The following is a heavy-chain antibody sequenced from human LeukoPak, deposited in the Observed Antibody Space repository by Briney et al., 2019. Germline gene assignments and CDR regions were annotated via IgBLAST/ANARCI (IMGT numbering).Heavy chain of an antibody. CDR1: GFTFSSYA. V-gene: IGHV3-23*01. D-gene: IGHD6-19*01. CDR3: AKDGIAVAGTFEYFQH. CDR2: ISGSGGST. Sequence: PGGSLRLSCAASGFTFSSYAMSWVRQAPGKGLEWVSAISGSGGSTYYADSVKGWFTISRDNSKNTLYLQMNSLRAEDTAVYYCAKDGIAVAGTFEYFQHWGQGTLVTVSS. J-gene: IGHJ1*01.